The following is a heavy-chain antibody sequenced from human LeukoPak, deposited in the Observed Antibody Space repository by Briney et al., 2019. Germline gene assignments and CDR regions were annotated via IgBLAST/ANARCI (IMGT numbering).Heavy chain of an antibody. J-gene: IGHJ4*02. CDR3: AKAHCDTTKCYAGYADS. Sequence: PGGSLRLSCATSGFNFPTSWMHWVRQAPGKGLVWVSRINGDGSTRNYADSVRGRFTISRDNSKNTLFLQMNSLRAEDTAVYFCAKAHCDTTKCYAGYADSWGQGTLVTVSS. CDR2: INGDGSTR. D-gene: IGHD2-2*01. V-gene: IGHV3-74*01. CDR1: GFNFPTSW.